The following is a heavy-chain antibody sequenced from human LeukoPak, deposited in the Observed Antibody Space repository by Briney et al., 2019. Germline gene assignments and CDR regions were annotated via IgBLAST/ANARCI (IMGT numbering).Heavy chain of an antibody. CDR1: GGTFSSYA. CDR2: IIPIFGTA. Sequence: ASVKVSCKATGGTFSSYAISWVRQAPGQGLEWMGGIIPIFGTANYAQKFQGRVTITADESTSTAYMELSSLRSEDTAVYYCAELDSSGYYGYWGQGTLVTVSS. CDR3: AELDSSGYYGY. J-gene: IGHJ4*02. V-gene: IGHV1-69*13. D-gene: IGHD3-22*01.